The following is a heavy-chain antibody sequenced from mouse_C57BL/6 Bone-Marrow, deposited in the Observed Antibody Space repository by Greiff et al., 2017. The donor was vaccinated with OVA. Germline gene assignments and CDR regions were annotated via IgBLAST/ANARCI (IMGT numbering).Heavy chain of an antibody. J-gene: IGHJ4*01. Sequence: EVQRVESGGGLVKPGGSLKLSCAASGFTFSSYAMSWVRQTPEKRLEWVATISDGGSYTYYPDNVKGRFTISRDNAKNNLYLQMSHLKSEDTAMYYCARDHATMITRNAMDYWGQGTSVTVSS. D-gene: IGHD2-4*01. CDR1: GFTFSSYA. V-gene: IGHV5-4*01. CDR2: ISDGGSYT. CDR3: ARDHATMITRNAMDY.